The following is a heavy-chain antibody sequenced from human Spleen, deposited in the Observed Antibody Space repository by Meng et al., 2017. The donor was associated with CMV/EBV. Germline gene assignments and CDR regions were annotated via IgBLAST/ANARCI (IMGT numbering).Heavy chain of an antibody. D-gene: IGHD6-13*01. CDR1: GFSLSTSGVG. CDR3: AHSPHSSGRYWGGVYNYYYGMDV. CDR2: IYWNDDK. J-gene: IGHJ6*02. V-gene: IGHV2-5*01. Sequence: SGPTLVKPTQTLTLTCTFSGFSLSTSGVGVGWIRQPPGKALEWLALIYWNDDKRYSPSLKSRLTIPKDTSKNQVVLTMTNMDPVDTATYYCAHSPHSSGRYWGGVYNYYYGMDVWGQGTTVTVSS.